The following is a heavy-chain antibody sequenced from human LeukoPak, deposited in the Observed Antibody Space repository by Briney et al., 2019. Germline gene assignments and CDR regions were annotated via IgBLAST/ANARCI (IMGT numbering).Heavy chain of an antibody. J-gene: IGHJ4*02. CDR3: ARVAITMIVVAIGPDY. Sequence: EASVKVSCKASGYTVTSYGISWVRQAPGQGLEWMGWISAYNGNTNYVQKLQGRVTMTTDTSTSTAYMELRSLRSDDTAVYYCARVAITMIVVAIGPDYWGQGTLVTVSS. D-gene: IGHD3-22*01. V-gene: IGHV1-18*01. CDR1: GYTVTSYG. CDR2: ISAYNGNT.